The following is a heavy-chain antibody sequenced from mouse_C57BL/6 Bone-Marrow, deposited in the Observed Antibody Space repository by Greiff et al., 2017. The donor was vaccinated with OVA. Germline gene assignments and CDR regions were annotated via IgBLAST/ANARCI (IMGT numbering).Heavy chain of an antibody. J-gene: IGHJ2*01. D-gene: IGHD3-2*01. V-gene: IGHV1-72*01. Sequence: QVQLQQPGAELVKPGASVKLSCTASGFTFTSYWMHWVKQRPGRGLEWIGRIDPNGGGTKYNEKFKSKATMTVDKPSSTAYMQLSCLTSEDSADYYCAKGGDDSGWGNYFDYWGQGTTLTVSS. CDR3: AKGGDDSGWGNYFDY. CDR2: IDPNGGGT. CDR1: GFTFTSYW.